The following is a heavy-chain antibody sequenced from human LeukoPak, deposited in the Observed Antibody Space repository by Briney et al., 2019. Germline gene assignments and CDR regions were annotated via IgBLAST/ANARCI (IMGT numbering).Heavy chain of an antibody. CDR2: IYPDDSDI. CDR1: GYSFTNYW. J-gene: IGHJ4*02. Sequence: GESLKISCKGSGYSFTNYWIGWARQMPGKGLEWMGIIYPDDSDIRYSPSFEGQVTISVDKSISIAYLQWSSLKASDTAMYYCARRGNTGWKYDYWGQGTLVIVSS. D-gene: IGHD5-12*01. CDR3: ARRGNTGWKYDY. V-gene: IGHV5-51*01.